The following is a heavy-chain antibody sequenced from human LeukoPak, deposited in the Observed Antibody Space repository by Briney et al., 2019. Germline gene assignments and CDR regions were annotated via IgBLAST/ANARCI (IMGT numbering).Heavy chain of an antibody. CDR1: GYTFTGYY. CDR3: ARGGYGGGYGGRNSGVIDS. V-gene: IGHV1-2*02. CDR2: INPNGGRT. D-gene: IGHD4-23*01. Sequence: ASVKVSCKASGYTFTGYYIHWVRQAPGQGLEWMGWINPNGGRTNYAQKFQGRVNMKRDTSISTAYMELNRLTSDDTDVYYCARGGYGGGYGGRNSGVIDSWGQGTLVTVSS. J-gene: IGHJ4*02.